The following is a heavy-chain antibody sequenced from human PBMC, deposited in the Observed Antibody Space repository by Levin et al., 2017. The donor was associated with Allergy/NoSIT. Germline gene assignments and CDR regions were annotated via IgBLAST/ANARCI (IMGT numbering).Heavy chain of an antibody. CDR1: GYSFTSYW. CDR2: IYPGDSDT. CDR3: ARPGYSSGWSPSYFDY. D-gene: IGHD6-19*01. V-gene: IGHV5-51*01. Sequence: GGSLRLSCKGSGYSFTSYWIGWVRQMPGKGLEWMGIIYPGDSDTRYSPSFQGQVTISADKSISTAYLQWSSLKASDTAMYYCARPGYSSGWSPSYFDYWGQGTLVTVSS. J-gene: IGHJ4*02.